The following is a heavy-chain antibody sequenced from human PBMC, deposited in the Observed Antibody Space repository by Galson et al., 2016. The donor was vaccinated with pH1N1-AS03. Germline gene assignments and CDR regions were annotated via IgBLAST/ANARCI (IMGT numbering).Heavy chain of an antibody. CDR1: GFIFTDYS. D-gene: IGHD6-13*01. J-gene: IGHJ5*02. CDR3: ASAIAAAGSS. V-gene: IGHV3-48*01. CDR2: ISSRSSGK. Sequence: SLRLSCAASGFIFTDYSMNWFRQAPGKGLEWVSHISSRSSGKYYADSVTGRFTVSRDDAENSLYLHMNSLRVEDTAVYYCASAIAAAGSSWGQGTLVTVSS.